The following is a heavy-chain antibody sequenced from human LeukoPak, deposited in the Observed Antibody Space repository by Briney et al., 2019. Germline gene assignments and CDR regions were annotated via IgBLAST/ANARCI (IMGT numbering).Heavy chain of an antibody. D-gene: IGHD2-2*01. CDR2: IKQDGSEK. CDR1: GFTFSNSW. Sequence: GGSLRLSCAASGFTFSNSWMSWVRQAPGRGLEWVANIKQDGSEKYYVDSVKGRFTISRDNAKNSLYLQMNSLRAEDTAVYSCARDCSSSSCIDYWGQGTLVTVSS. CDR3: ARDCSSSSCIDY. V-gene: IGHV3-7*01. J-gene: IGHJ4*02.